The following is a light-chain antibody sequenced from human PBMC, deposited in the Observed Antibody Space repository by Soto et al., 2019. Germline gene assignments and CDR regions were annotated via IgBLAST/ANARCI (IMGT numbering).Light chain of an antibody. Sequence: QAVVTQEPSFSVSPGRTVTLTCGLRSGSVSTSYYPSWYQQTPGQAPRTLIYSTNTRSSGVPDRFSGSILGNKAALTITGAQADDEADYYCALYMGSGIWMFGGGTQLTVL. CDR1: SGSVSTSYY. CDR2: STN. CDR3: ALYMGSGIWM. V-gene: IGLV8-61*01. J-gene: IGLJ3*02.